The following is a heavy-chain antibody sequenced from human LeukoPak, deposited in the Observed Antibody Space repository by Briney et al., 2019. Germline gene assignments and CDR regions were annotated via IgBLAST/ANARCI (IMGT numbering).Heavy chain of an antibody. J-gene: IGHJ4*02. CDR3: ARVGGYCSGGSCYSGYFDY. Sequence: GASVTVSCKASGYTFTSYAMHWVRQAPGQRLEWMGWINAGNGNTKYSQKFQGRVTITRDTSASTAYMELSSLRSEDTAVYYCARVGGYCSGGSCYSGYFDYWGQGTLVTVSS. CDR1: GYTFTSYA. V-gene: IGHV1-3*01. D-gene: IGHD2-15*01. CDR2: INAGNGNT.